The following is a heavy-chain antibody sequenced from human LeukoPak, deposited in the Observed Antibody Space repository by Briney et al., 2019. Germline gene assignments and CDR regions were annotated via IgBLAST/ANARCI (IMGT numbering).Heavy chain of an antibody. V-gene: IGHV4-38-2*02. CDR1: GYFISAGYY. CDR2: VYHGGST. Sequence: SETLSLTCTVSGYFISAGYYWGWIRQPPGKGLEWIGTVYHGGSTYYNPSLKTRVTISVDTSKNQFSLKLSSVTAADTAVYYCARDSRLLAGYNWFDPWGQGTLVTVSS. J-gene: IGHJ5*02. D-gene: IGHD3-22*01. CDR3: ARDSRLLAGYNWFDP.